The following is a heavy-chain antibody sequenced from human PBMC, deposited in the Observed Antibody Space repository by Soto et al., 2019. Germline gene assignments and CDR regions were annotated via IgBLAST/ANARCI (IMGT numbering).Heavy chain of an antibody. CDR3: ARYCSGGSCTMSYFDY. Sequence: QVQLQESGPGLVKPSQTLSLACTVSGVSISSDTYYWSWVRQHPGKGLEWIGYIYHRGSTYYNPSLKSRSTISLDSSKNQFSLKLSSVTAADTAVYYCARYCSGGSCTMSYFDYWGQGILVTVSS. CDR2: IYHRGST. J-gene: IGHJ4*02. CDR1: GVSISSDTYY. D-gene: IGHD2-15*01. V-gene: IGHV4-31*03.